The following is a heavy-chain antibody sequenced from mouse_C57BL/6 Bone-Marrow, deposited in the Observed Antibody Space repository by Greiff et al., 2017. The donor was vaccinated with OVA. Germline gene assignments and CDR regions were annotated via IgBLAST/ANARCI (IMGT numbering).Heavy chain of an antibody. V-gene: IGHV3-1*01. Sequence: DVKLQESGPGMVKPSQSLSLTCTVTGYSITSGYDWHWIRHFPGNKLEWMGYISYSGSTNYNPSLKSRISITHDTSKNHFFLKLNSVTTEDTATYYCARGYDYAWYFDVWGTGTTVTVSS. CDR2: ISYSGST. D-gene: IGHD2-4*01. CDR1: GYSITSGYD. CDR3: ARGYDYAWYFDV. J-gene: IGHJ1*03.